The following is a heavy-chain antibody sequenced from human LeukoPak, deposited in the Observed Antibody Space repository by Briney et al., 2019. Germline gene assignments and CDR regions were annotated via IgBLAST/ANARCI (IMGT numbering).Heavy chain of an antibody. CDR3: ARSQNYHGSGDY. CDR1: GDSVSNGNYY. J-gene: IGHJ4*02. CDR2: IYYTGKT. Sequence: PSETLSLTCTVSGDSVSNGNYYWSWLRQPPGKALEWIGYIYYTGKTYYNPSLEGRVTILVDTSRNHFSVKLSSVTAADTAVYYCARSQNYHGSGDYWSQGTLVTVSS. D-gene: IGHD3-10*01. V-gene: IGHV4-61*03.